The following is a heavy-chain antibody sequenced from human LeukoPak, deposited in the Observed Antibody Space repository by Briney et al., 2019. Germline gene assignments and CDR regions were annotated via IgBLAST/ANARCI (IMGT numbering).Heavy chain of an antibody. CDR2: INTNTGNP. J-gene: IGHJ4*02. Sequence: ASVKVSCKASGYTFTTYAMNWVRQAPGQGLEWMGWINTNTGNPTYAQGFTGRFVFSLDTSVTTAYLQISSLKAEDTAVYYCARGPERTRYYDSSGYQIDYWGQGTLVTASS. CDR3: ARGPERTRYYDSSGYQIDY. V-gene: IGHV7-4-1*02. D-gene: IGHD3-22*01. CDR1: GYTFTTYA.